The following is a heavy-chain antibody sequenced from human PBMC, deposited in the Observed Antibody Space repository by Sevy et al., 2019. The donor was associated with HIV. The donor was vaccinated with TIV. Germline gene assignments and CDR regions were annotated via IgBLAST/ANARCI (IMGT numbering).Heavy chain of an antibody. D-gene: IGHD6-19*01. J-gene: IGHJ4*02. CDR2: IWYDGSNK. CDR1: GFTFSSYG. Sequence: GGSLRLSCAASGFTFSSYGMHWVRQAPGKGLEWVAVIWYDGSNKYYAYSVKGRFTISRDNSRNTLYLQMNSLRAEDTAVYYCAREASGYSSGWTDYWGQGTLVTVSS. V-gene: IGHV3-33*01. CDR3: AREASGYSSGWTDY.